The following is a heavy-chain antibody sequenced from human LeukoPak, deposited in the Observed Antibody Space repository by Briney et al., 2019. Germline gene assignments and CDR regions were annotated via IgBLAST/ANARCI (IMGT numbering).Heavy chain of an antibody. CDR2: INHSGST. Sequence: SQTLSLTCAVYGGSFSGYYWSWIRQPPGKWLEWLGEINHSGSTNYNPSLKSRVTISVDTSKNQFSLKLSSVTAADTAVYYCARGGVDSSGRDTEVWGQGTLVTVSS. V-gene: IGHV4-34*01. CDR3: ARGGVDSSGRDTEV. CDR1: GGSFSGYY. J-gene: IGHJ4*02. D-gene: IGHD3-22*01.